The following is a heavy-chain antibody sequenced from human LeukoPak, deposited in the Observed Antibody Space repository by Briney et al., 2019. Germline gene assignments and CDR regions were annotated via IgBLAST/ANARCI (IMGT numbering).Heavy chain of an antibody. CDR2: INTNTGNP. CDR1: GYTFTSYA. V-gene: IGHV7-4-1*02. CDR3: ARVGDWGCSSTSCPHFDY. Sequence: ASVKVSCKASGYTFTSYAMNWVRQAPGQGLEWMGWINTNTGNPTYAQGFTGRFVFSLDTSVSTAYLQISSLKAEDTAVYYCARVGDWGCSSTSCPHFDYWGQGTLVTVSS. J-gene: IGHJ4*02. D-gene: IGHD2-2*01.